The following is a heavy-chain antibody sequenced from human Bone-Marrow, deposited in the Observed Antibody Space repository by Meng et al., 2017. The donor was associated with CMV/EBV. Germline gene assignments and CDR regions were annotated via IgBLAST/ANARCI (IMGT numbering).Heavy chain of an antibody. J-gene: IGHJ4*02. D-gene: IGHD3-10*01. CDR3: VRGNDY. CDR1: GYSFTDYY. Sequence: ASVKVSCKVSGYSFTDYYINWIRQAPGQGLEWMGWINPNSGGTNYAQKFQGRVTMTRDTSISTAYMELSRLRSDDTAVYYCVRGNDYWGQGTLVTVSS. CDR2: INPNSGGT. V-gene: IGHV1-2*02.